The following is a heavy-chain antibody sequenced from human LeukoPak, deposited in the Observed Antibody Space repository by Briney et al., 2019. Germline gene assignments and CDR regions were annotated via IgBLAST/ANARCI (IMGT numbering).Heavy chain of an antibody. CDR3: ARGYTAMAPFDY. Sequence: GSVKVSCKASGYTFTSYYMHWVRQAPGQGLEWMGIINPSGGSTSYAQKFQGRVTMTRDTSTSTVYMELSSLRFEDTAVYYCARGYTAMAPFDYWGQGTLVTVSS. CDR2: INPSGGST. CDR1: GYTFTSYY. J-gene: IGHJ4*02. D-gene: IGHD5-18*01. V-gene: IGHV1-46*01.